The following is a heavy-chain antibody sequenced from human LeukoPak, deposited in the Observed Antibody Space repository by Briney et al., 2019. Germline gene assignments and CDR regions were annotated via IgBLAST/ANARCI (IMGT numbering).Heavy chain of an antibody. CDR1: GGSISSYY. J-gene: IGHJ6*03. CDR3: ARDQAPSGSYGWDYYYYMDV. CDR2: IYTSGST. Sequence: SETLSLTCTVSGGSISSYYWSWIWQPAGKGLEWIRRIYTSGSTNYNPSLKSRVTMSVDTSKNQFSLKPSSVTAADTAVCYCARDQAPSGSYGWDYYYYMDVWGKGTTVTVSS. V-gene: IGHV4-4*07. D-gene: IGHD1-26*01.